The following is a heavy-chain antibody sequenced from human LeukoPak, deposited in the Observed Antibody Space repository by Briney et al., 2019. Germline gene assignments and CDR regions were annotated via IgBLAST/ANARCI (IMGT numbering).Heavy chain of an antibody. CDR2: AHYSETT. CDR1: GGSISTYY. D-gene: IGHD6-13*01. V-gene: IGHV4-59*12. CDR3: ARLPAAHFDY. Sequence: SETLSLTCTVSGGSISTYYWSWIRQPPGKGLEWIGYAHYSETTNYNPSLKNRATISVDTSKNQFSLKLSSVTAADTAVYYCARLPAAHFDYWGQGTLVTVSS. J-gene: IGHJ4*02.